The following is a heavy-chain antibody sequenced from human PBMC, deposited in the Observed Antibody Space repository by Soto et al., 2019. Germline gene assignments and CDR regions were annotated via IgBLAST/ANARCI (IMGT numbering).Heavy chain of an antibody. CDR3: AKDIMYRGRLQFRFASGMDV. D-gene: IGHD6-25*01. Sequence: GGSLRLSCAASGFTFDDYTMHWVRQAPGKGLEWVSLISWDGGSTYYADSVKGRFTISRDNSKNSLYLQMNSLRTEDTALYYCAKDIMYRGRLQFRFASGMDVWGQGTTVTVSS. CDR2: ISWDGGST. CDR1: GFTFDDYT. V-gene: IGHV3-43*01. J-gene: IGHJ6*02.